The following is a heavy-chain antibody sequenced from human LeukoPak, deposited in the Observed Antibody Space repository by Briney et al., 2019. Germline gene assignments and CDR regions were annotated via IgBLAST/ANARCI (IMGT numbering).Heavy chain of an antibody. Sequence: SETLSLTCSVSGDSITGYYWSWIRQPAGKGLEWIGRIYSSGSINYNPSLGGRLTLSVDTSRNEFSLRLTSVTAADTALYYCSGEEGNRSGSDLWGQGTLVTVSS. CDR3: SGEEGNRSGSDL. CDR1: GDSITGYY. V-gene: IGHV4-4*07. D-gene: IGHD6-19*01. J-gene: IGHJ5*02. CDR2: IYSSGSI.